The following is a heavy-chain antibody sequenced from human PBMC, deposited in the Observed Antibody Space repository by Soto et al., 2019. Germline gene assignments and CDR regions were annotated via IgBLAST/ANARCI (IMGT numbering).Heavy chain of an antibody. CDR2: IKEDGSEK. Sequence: VQLVESGGGLVQPGGSLRLSCAASGFTLSYYWMSWVRQAPGKGLEWVANIKEDGSEKYYVDSVKGRFTISRDNAQNSVFLQMNSLRAEDTAIYYCARDCSGGSCQYWGQGTLVTVSS. CDR1: GFTLSYYW. V-gene: IGHV3-7*01. CDR3: ARDCSGGSCQY. J-gene: IGHJ4*02. D-gene: IGHD2-15*01.